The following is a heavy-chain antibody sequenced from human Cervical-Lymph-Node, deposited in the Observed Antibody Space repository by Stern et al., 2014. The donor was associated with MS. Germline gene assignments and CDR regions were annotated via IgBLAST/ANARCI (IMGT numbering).Heavy chain of an antibody. V-gene: IGHV1-69*01. J-gene: IGHJ4*02. CDR3: ARAYTYYSNSAGY. CDR2: IIPTFDTP. CDR1: GGTFSSYE. D-gene: IGHD3-10*01. Sequence: QVQLVQSGAEVKKPGSSVKVSCKASGGTFSSYEITWVRQAPGQGLEWMGGIIPTFDTPTYAKNFQDRVTISADEATSTAYMELSSLKSEDTAIYFCARAYTYYSNSAGYWGQGTLVTVSS.